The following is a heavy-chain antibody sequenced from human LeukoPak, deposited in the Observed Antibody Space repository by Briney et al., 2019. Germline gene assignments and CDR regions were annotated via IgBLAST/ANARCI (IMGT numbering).Heavy chain of an antibody. Sequence: GGSLRLSCAASGFTFSSYAMSWVHQAPGKGLEWVSAISGSGGSTYYADSVKGRFTISRDNSKNTLYLQMNSLRAEDTAVYYCAKAPYSRVLRNWFDPWGQGTLVTVSS. D-gene: IGHD6-13*01. J-gene: IGHJ5*02. CDR3: AKAPYSRVLRNWFDP. CDR1: GFTFSSYA. V-gene: IGHV3-23*01. CDR2: ISGSGGST.